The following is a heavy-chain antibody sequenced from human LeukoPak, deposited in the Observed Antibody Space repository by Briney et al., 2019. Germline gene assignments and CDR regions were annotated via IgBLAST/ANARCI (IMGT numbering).Heavy chain of an antibody. V-gene: IGHV4-39*01. CDR2: IYYSGNT. J-gene: IGHJ4*02. D-gene: IGHD6-19*01. CDR1: GVSISSSNSY. Sequence: SETLSLTCTVSGVSISSSNSYWGWIRQPPGKGLEWIGSIYYSGNTYYNASLKSQVSTSIDTSKNQFSLKLSSVTAADTAVYYCARALSGSTDYWGQGTLVTVSS. CDR3: ARALSGSTDY.